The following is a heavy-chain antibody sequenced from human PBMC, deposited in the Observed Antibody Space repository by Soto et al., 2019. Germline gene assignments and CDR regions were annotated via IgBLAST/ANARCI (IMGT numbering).Heavy chain of an antibody. CDR2: ISSSSGSI. Sequence: EVQLVESGGGLVQPGGSLRLSCAASGFAFSAYSMNWVRQAPGRGLEWVSYISSSSGSIYYAGSMKGRFTISRDNAKSSLYLQVNSLRAEDTAVYFCARGDHSNCFLFQHWGQGTLVVVSS. CDR3: ARGDHSNCFLFQH. V-gene: IGHV3-48*01. CDR1: GFAFSAYS. J-gene: IGHJ1*01. D-gene: IGHD2-2*01.